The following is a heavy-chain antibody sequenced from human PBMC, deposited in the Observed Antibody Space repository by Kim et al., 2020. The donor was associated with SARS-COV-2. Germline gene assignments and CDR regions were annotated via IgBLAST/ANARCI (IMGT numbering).Heavy chain of an antibody. CDR3: ARAGIAAAGVYYYYGMDV. V-gene: IGHV1-69*13. CDR1: GGTFSSYA. CDR2: IIPIFGTA. J-gene: IGHJ6*02. Sequence: SVKVSCKASGGTFSSYAISWVRQAPGQGLEWMGGIIPIFGTANYAQKFQGRVTITADESTSTAYMELSSLRSEDTAVYYCARAGIAAAGVYYYYGMDVWGQGTTVTVSS. D-gene: IGHD6-13*01.